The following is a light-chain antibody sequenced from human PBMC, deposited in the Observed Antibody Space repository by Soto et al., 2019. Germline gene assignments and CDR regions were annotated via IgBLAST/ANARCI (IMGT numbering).Light chain of an antibody. J-gene: IGKJ4*01. CDR3: HQYYKWPLT. Sequence: TQCTGALSGSPGDRDYRSCRASQSVGTSLAWYQQKPGQTPRLLIYEAAIRATGIPARFSASGSGTDFTLTISTLLSEDFAVYYCHQYYKWPLTFGGGTKVDIK. CDR1: QSVGTS. CDR2: EAA. V-gene: IGKV3D-15*03.